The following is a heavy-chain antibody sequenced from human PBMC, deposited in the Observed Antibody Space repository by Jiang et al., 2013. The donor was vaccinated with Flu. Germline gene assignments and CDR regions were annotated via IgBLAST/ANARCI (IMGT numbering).Heavy chain of an antibody. D-gene: IGHD3-22*01. CDR2: IYPGDSDT. Sequence: WVRQMPGKGLEWMGMIYPGDSDTRYSPSFQGQVTISADKSISTAYLQWSSLKASDTAMYYCARISSYYYDGSGYYPNWFDPWGQG. J-gene: IGHJ5*02. CDR3: ARISSYYYDGSGYYPNWFDP. V-gene: IGHV5-51*01.